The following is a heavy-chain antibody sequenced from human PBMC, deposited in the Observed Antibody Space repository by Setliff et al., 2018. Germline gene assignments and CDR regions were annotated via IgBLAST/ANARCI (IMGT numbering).Heavy chain of an antibody. V-gene: IGHV4-39*01. CDR2: IYYSGST. CDR1: GGSTSSSSYY. J-gene: IGHJ4*02. D-gene: IGHD5-12*01. Sequence: SETLSLTCTVSGGSTSSSSYYWGWIRQPPGKGLEWIGSIYYSGSTYYNPSLKSRVTISVDASKNQFSLKLSSVTAADTAVYYCARGYSGYDYLKPFDYWGQGTLVTVSS. CDR3: ARGYSGYDYLKPFDY.